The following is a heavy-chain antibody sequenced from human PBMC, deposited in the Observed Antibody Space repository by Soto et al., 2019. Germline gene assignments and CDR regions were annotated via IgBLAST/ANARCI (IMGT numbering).Heavy chain of an antibody. V-gene: IGHV3-64*01. D-gene: IGHD6-13*01. CDR2: ISSNGGST. J-gene: IGHJ4*02. CDR1: GFTFSSNA. Sequence: EVQLVESGGGLVQPGGSLRLSCAASGFTFSSNAMHWVRQAPGKGLEYVSAISSNGGSTYYANSVKGRFTISRDNSKNTLYLQMGSLRAEDMAVYYCAILAAAVPYWGQGTLVTVSS. CDR3: AILAAAVPY.